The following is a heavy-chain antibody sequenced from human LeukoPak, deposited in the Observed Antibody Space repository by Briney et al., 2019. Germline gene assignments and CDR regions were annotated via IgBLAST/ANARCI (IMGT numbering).Heavy chain of an antibody. D-gene: IGHD3-16*01. V-gene: IGHV4-4*02. CDR3: TRGSRPFCPFGY. Sequence: SETLSLTCGVSGGPIDITNYWSWVRQAPGKGLEWIGEIAHDGTTNYNLSLRSRVAMSLDRANNQFSLSLTSVTAADTAIYYCTRGSRPFCPFGYWGQGDLVTVSS. J-gene: IGHJ4*02. CDR2: IAHDGTT. CDR1: GGPIDITNY.